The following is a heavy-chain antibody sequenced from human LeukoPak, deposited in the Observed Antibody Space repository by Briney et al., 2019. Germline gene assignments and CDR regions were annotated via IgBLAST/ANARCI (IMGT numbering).Heavy chain of an antibody. CDR1: GFTFSSYG. J-gene: IGHJ4*02. CDR2: ISGSGGST. CDR3: AKRVYARGSSGWLMPFDY. D-gene: IGHD6-19*01. Sequence: GGSLRLSCAASGFTFSSYGMSWVRQAPGKGLEWVSAISGSGGSTYYADSVKGRFTISRDNSKNTLYLQMNSLRAEDTAVYYCAKRVYARGSSGWLMPFDYWGQGTLVTVSS. V-gene: IGHV3-23*01.